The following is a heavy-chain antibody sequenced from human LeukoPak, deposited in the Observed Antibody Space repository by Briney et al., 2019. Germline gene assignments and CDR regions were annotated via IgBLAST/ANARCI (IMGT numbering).Heavy chain of an antibody. J-gene: IGHJ4*02. CDR2: INPSSGST. Sequence: ASVKVSCKASGYTFTSYYMHWVRQPPGQGLEWMGIINPSSGSTSYAQKFQGRVTMTRDTSTSTVYMELSSLRSDDTAVYYCAREVPRTYSFDYWGQGTLVTVSP. V-gene: IGHV1-46*01. CDR3: AREVPRTYSFDY. CDR1: GYTFTSYY. D-gene: IGHD1-14*01.